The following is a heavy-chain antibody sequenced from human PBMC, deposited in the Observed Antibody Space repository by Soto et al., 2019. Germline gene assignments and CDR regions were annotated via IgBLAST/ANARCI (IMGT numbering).Heavy chain of an antibody. CDR2: INHSGST. Sequence: PSETLSLTCAVYGGSFSGYYWSWIRQPPGKGLEWIGEINHSGSTNYNPSLKSRVTISVDRSKNQFSLKLSSVTAADTAVYYCARGKDSSGYPGLLFDYWGQGTLVTVSS. CDR3: ARGKDSSGYPGLLFDY. D-gene: IGHD3-22*01. V-gene: IGHV4-34*01. J-gene: IGHJ4*02. CDR1: GGSFSGYY.